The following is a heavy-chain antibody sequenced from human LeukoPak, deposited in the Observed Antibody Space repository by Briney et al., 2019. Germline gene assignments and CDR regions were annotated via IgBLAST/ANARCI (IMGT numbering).Heavy chain of an antibody. D-gene: IGHD3-22*01. CDR1: GGSISSYY. CDR2: IYYSGST. J-gene: IGHJ5*02. V-gene: IGHV4-59*01. CDR3: ARSYYDSSGRFDP. Sequence: PSETLSLTCTVSGGSISSYYWSWIRQPPGKGLEWIGYIYYSGSTNYNPSLKSRVTISVDTSKNQFSLKLSSVTAADTAMYYCARSYYDSSGRFDPWGQGTLVTVSS.